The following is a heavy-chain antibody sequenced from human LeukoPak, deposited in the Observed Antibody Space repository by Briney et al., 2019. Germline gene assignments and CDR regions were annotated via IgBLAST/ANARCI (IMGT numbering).Heavy chain of an antibody. CDR3: ARTMGDTQVLSAFDI. V-gene: IGHV4-39*01. Sequence: SETLSLTCTVSGGSIISSSFWWGWIRQPPGKGLEWIGSIYYSGVSYYNTPLKSRVTISVDTSKNQFSLKLSSVTAADTAVYYCARTMGDTQVLSAFDIWGQGTMVTVSS. D-gene: IGHD3-16*01. J-gene: IGHJ3*02. CDR2: IYYSGVS. CDR1: GGSIISSSFW.